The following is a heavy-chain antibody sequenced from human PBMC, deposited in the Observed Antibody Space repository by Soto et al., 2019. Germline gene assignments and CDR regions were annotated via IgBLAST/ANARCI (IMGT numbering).Heavy chain of an antibody. V-gene: IGHV4-31*03. CDR3: ARYGQQLVQSYYYYYYMDV. CDR1: GGSISSGGYY. D-gene: IGHD6-13*01. J-gene: IGHJ6*03. Sequence: SETLSLTCTVSGGSISSGGYYWSWIRQHPGKGLEWIGYIYYSGSTYYNPSLKGRVTISVDTSKNQFSLKLSSVTAADTAVYYCARYGQQLVQSYYYYYYMDVWGKGTTVTVSS. CDR2: IYYSGST.